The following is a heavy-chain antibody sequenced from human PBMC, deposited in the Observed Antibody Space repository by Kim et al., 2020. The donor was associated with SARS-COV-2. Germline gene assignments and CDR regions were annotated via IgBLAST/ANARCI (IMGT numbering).Heavy chain of an antibody. V-gene: IGHV5-51*01. CDR2: IYPGDSDT. CDR1: GYSFTSYW. CDR3: ARTGIAARRDYYYYMDV. D-gene: IGHD6-6*01. J-gene: IGHJ6*03. Sequence: GESLKISCKGSGYSFTSYWIGWVRQMPGKGLEWMGIIYPGDSDTRYSPSFQGQVTISADKSISTAYLQWSSLKASDTAMYYCARTGIAARRDYYYYMDVWGKGTTVTVSS.